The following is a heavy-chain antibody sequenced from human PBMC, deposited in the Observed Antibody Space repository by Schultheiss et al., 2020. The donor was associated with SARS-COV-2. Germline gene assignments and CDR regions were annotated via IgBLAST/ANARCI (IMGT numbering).Heavy chain of an antibody. J-gene: IGHJ4*02. V-gene: IGHV4-31*03. CDR3: ARGLDDSSGYLDY. CDR1: GGSISRGGYY. CDR2: IYYSGST. D-gene: IGHD3-22*01. Sequence: SETLSLTCTVSGGSISRGGYYWSWIRQHPGKGLEWIGYIYYSGSTDYNPSLKSRVTISVDTSKNQFSLKLSSVTAADTAVYYCARGLDDSSGYLDYWGQGTLVTVSS.